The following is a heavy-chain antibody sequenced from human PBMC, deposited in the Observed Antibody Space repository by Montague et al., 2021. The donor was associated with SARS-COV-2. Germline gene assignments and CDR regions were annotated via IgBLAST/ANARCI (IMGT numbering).Heavy chain of an antibody. CDR1: GGSTASHY. CDR3: ARGWAFDH. Sequence: SETRSLTCPVSGGSTASHYWNWIRQSPGKRPEWIGYVYYNGNTNYNPSLRSRVTMSIDTSENQFSLRLNSVTAADTAVYFCARGWAFDHWGQGRLVTVSS. D-gene: IGHD6-19*01. V-gene: IGHV4-59*08. CDR2: VYYNGNT. J-gene: IGHJ3*01.